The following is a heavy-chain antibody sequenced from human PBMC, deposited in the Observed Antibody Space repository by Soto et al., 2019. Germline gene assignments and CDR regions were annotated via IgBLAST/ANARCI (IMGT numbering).Heavy chain of an antibody. J-gene: IGHJ4*02. V-gene: IGHV4-38-2*02. CDR3: ARGMNPQDY. CDR1: GFSISSGFY. D-gene: IGHD6-13*01. Sequence: ETLSLTCNVSGFSISSGFYWGWVRQPPGKGLEWIGAIYHSGTTYFNPSLKSRVTMTIDTSKNQFSLSLASVAAADTAMYYCARGMNPQDYWGQGTLVTVSS. CDR2: IYHSGTT.